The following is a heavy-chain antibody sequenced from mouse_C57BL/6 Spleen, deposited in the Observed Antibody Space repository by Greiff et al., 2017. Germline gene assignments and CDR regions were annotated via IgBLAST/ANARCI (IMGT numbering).Heavy chain of an antibody. CDR3: ARPQFAY. V-gene: IGHV1-26*01. J-gene: IGHJ3*01. CDR2: INPNNGGT. CDR1: GYTFTDYY. Sequence: EVQLQASGPELVKPGASVKISCKASGYTFTDYYMNWVKQSHGKSLEWIGDINPNNGGTSYNQKFKGKATLTVDKSSSTAYMELRSLTSEDSAVYYCARPQFAYWGQGTLVTVSA.